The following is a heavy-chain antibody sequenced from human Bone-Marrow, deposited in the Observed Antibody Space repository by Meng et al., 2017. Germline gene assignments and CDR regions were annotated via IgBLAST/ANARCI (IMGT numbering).Heavy chain of an antibody. CDR1: GFTFDDYA. J-gene: IGHJ3*02. V-gene: IGHV3-9*01. D-gene: IGHD5-24*01. Sequence: GGSLRLSCAASGFTFDDYAMHWVRQAPGKGLEWVSGISWNSGSIGYADSVKGRFTISRDNAKNTLYLQMNSLRAEDTAVYYCARDLGVDDSEMDDAFDIWGQGTMVTVSS. CDR3: ARDLGVDDSEMDDAFDI. CDR2: ISWNSGSI.